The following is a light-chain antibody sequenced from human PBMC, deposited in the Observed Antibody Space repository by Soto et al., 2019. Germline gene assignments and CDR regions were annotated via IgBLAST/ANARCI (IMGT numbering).Light chain of an antibody. J-gene: IGKJ1*01. CDR1: QDVMYD. V-gene: IGKV3-15*01. Sequence: EIVLTQSPVALSVSPGGRATLSCRASQDVMYDLAWYQQKPGQAPRLLVYGASTRATDAPPRFRGSGSGREFSLTISSLQSEDFATYYCQQYRSWPRTFGQGSRVEIK. CDR3: QQYRSWPRT. CDR2: GAS.